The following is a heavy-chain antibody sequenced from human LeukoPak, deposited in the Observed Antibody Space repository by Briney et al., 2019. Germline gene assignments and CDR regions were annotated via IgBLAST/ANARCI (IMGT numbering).Heavy chain of an antibody. D-gene: IGHD6-19*01. CDR3: ARGTGGWYSDWFAP. V-gene: IGHV4-34*01. CDR2: INHSGST. J-gene: IGHJ5*02. CDR1: GGSFRGYY. Sequence: SETLSLTCAVYGGSFRGYYWSWIRQPPGKGLEWIGEINHSGSTNYNPSLKSRVTISVDTSKNQFSLKLSSVTAADTAVYYCARGTGGWYSDWFAPWGQGTLVTVSS.